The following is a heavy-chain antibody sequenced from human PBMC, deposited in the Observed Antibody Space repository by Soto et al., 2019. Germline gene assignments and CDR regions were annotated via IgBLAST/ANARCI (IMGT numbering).Heavy chain of an antibody. D-gene: IGHD2-15*01. CDR1: GYTFTSYA. CDR2: INAGNGNT. Sequence: AAVKVSCKASGYTFTSYAMQWVRQAPGQRLEWMGWINAGNGNTKYSQKFQGRVTITRDTSASTAYMELSSLRSEDTAVYYCAREPDIVVVVAATGPLDYWGQGTMVTVSS. CDR3: AREPDIVVVVAATGPLDY. J-gene: IGHJ4*02. V-gene: IGHV1-3*01.